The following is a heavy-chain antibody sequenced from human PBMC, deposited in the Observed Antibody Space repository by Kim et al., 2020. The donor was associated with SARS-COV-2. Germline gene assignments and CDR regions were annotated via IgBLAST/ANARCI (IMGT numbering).Heavy chain of an antibody. CDR1: GGTFSSYA. D-gene: IGHD3-10*01. V-gene: IGHV1-69*13. CDR3: ASEATRYYYGSGSYYPKGPYYYYGMDV. CDR2: IIPIFGTA. Sequence: SVKVSCKASGGTFSSYAISWVRQAPGQGLEWMGGIIPIFGTANYAQKFQGRVTITADESTSTAYMELSSLRSEDTAVYYCASEATRYYYGSGSYYPKGPYYYYGMDVWGQGTTVTVSS. J-gene: IGHJ6*02.